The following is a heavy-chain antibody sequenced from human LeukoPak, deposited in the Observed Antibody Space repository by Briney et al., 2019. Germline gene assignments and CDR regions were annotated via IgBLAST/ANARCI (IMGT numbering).Heavy chain of an antibody. D-gene: IGHD1-26*01. J-gene: IGHJ4*02. Sequence: GGSLRLSCAASGFTFDDYGMSWVRQAPGKGLEWVSGINWDGGSTGYADSVKGRFTISRDNAKNSLYLQMNSLRAEDTALYHCARDVRELPASFDYCGQVTLVTVSS. CDR1: GFTFDDYG. CDR2: INWDGGST. CDR3: ARDVRELPASFDY. V-gene: IGHV3-20*01.